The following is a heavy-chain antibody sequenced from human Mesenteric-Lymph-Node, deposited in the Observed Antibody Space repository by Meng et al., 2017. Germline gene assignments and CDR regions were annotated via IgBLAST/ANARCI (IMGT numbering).Heavy chain of an antibody. CDR1: GDSVSRNSAA. CDR3: ARGQKHYFAMDV. V-gene: IGHV6-1*01. Sequence: SETLSLTCAISGDSVSRNSAAWNWIRQSPSRGLEWLGRKYCEYKCYNDYAVSVESRITINPDTSKNQFSLQLRSVTPEDTAIYYCARGQKHYFAMDVWGQGTTVTVSS. J-gene: IGHJ6*02. CDR2: KYCEYKCYN.